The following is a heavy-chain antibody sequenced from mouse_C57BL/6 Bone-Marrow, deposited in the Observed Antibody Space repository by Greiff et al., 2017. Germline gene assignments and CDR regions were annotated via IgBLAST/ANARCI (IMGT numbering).Heavy chain of an antibody. D-gene: IGHD2-1*01. CDR1: GYTSTSYW. Sequence: VQLQQPGAELVKPGASVKLSCKASGYTSTSYWMQWVKQRPGQGLEWIGEIDPSDSYTNYNQKFKGKATLTVDTSSSTAYMQLSSLTSEDSAVYYCARGGNSDYYAMDYWGQGTSVTVSS. V-gene: IGHV1-50*01. J-gene: IGHJ4*01. CDR3: ARGGNSDYYAMDY. CDR2: IDPSDSYT.